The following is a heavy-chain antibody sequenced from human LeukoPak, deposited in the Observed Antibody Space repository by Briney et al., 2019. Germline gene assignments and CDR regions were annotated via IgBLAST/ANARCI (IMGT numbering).Heavy chain of an antibody. V-gene: IGHV4-30-4*07. D-gene: IGHD1-26*01. J-gene: IGHJ5*02. CDR1: GGSISSGAYS. CDR2: VYYSGGT. CDR3: ARASGWGGAPHWFDP. Sequence: SETLSLTCAVSGGSISSGAYSWSWIRQPPRKGLEWIGYVYYSGGTYYNPSLKSRVTISVDTSKNQFSLKLSSVTAADTAVYYCARASGWGGAPHWFDPWGQGTLVTVSS.